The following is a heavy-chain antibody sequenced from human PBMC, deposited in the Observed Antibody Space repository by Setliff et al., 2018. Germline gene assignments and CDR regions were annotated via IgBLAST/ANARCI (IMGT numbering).Heavy chain of an antibody. CDR3: ARAHTWSLPNDNSGYPGWFDP. D-gene: IGHD3-22*01. CDR2: IFHSGKA. Sequence: PSETLSLTCTVSGAFSSRHYWSWIRQPPGKGLEWIGYIFHSGKAYYNPSLKSRVTMSVDTSKNHVSLKLSSVTAADTAVYYCARAHTWSLPNDNSGYPGWFDPWGQGTLVTVSS. V-gene: IGHV4-4*09. CDR1: GAFSSRHY. J-gene: IGHJ5*02.